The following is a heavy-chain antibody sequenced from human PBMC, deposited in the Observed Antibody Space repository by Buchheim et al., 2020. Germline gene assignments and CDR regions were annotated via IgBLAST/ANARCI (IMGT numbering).Heavy chain of an antibody. D-gene: IGHD1-26*01. CDR3: ARGDGRGNWFDP. V-gene: IGHV3-33*01. CDR1: GFTFSSYG. CDR2: IWYDGSNK. Sequence: QVQLVESGGGVVQPGRSLRLSCAASGFTFSSYGMHWVRQAPGKGREWVAVIWYDGSNKYYADSVKGRFTISRDNSKNTLYLQMNSLRAEDTAVYYCARGDGRGNWFDPWGQGTL. J-gene: IGHJ5*02.